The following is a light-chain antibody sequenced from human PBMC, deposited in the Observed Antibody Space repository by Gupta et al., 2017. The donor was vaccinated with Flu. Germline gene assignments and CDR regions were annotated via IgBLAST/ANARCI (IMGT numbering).Light chain of an antibody. Sequence: QSALTQPASVSGSPGQSISISCTGTSQDIGTYNFVSWYIQHPGKAPKLLIFEVSKRPSGISDRLSGSKSGNTASLSISGLQAEDEGDYYCSSYRSGASRVFGTGTTVT. CDR2: EVS. V-gene: IGLV2-14*01. CDR3: SSYRSGASRV. CDR1: SQDIGTYNF. J-gene: IGLJ1*01.